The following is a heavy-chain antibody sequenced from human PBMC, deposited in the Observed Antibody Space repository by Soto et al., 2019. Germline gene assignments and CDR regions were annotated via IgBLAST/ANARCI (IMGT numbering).Heavy chain of an antibody. CDR2: VPHDGRNT. D-gene: IGHD6-19*01. CDR1: GFTFRDYA. Sequence: VQLVESGGGVVQPGRSLRLSCAASGFTFRDYAMHRVRQAPGKGLEWVAVVPHDGRNTHYADSVKGRFTISRDSSKNTVSLEMTSLRAEDTAVYYCAKGGRQWLVTSDFNYWGQGALVTVSS. J-gene: IGHJ4*02. V-gene: IGHV3-30*18. CDR3: AKGGRQWLVTSDFNY.